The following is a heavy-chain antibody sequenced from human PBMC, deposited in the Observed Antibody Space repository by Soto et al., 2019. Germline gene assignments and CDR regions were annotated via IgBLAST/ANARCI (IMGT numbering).Heavy chain of an antibody. CDR1: GGTFSSYA. J-gene: IGHJ6*02. D-gene: IGHD2-2*01. CDR3: ARDPYCSSTSGSTKRPRGYGDV. Sequence: QVQLVQSGAEVKKPGSSVKVSCKASGGTFSSYAISWVRQAPGQGLEWVGGIIPIFGTANYAQKFQGRVTITADESTSTAYMELSSLRSEDTAVYYCARDPYCSSTSGSTKRPRGYGDVWGQGTTVPVSS. CDR2: IIPIFGTA. V-gene: IGHV1-69*01.